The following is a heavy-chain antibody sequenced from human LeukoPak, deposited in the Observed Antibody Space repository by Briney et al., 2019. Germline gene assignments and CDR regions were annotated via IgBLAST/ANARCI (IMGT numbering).Heavy chain of an antibody. Sequence: ASVKVSCKTSGYIFTDYAMHWVRQAPGQRLEWMGWINAGNGNTKYSQKFQGRVTITRDTSASTDYMELSSLRSEDTAVYYCARELSGYDYWGQGTLVTVSS. CDR3: ARELSGYDY. D-gene: IGHD3-3*01. CDR2: INAGNGNT. V-gene: IGHV1-3*01. CDR1: GYIFTDYA. J-gene: IGHJ4*02.